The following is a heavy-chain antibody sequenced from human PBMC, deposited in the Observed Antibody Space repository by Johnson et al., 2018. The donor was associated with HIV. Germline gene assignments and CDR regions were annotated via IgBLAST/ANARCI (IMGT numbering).Heavy chain of an antibody. CDR3: ARDSIRELELPDGFDI. J-gene: IGHJ3*02. Sequence: QVQLVESGGGLVQPGGSLRLSCAASGFTFSSYAMHWVRQAPGKGLEWVAVISYDGSNKYYADSVKGRFTISRDNSKNTLYLQMNSLRVEDTAVYYCARDSIRELELPDGFDIWGQGTMVTVSS. CDR1: GFTFSSYA. CDR2: ISYDGSNK. D-gene: IGHD1-7*01. V-gene: IGHV3-30-3*01.